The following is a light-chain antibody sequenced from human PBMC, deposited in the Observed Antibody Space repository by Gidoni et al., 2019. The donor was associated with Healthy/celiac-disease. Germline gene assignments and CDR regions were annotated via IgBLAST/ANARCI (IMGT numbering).Light chain of an antibody. J-gene: IGKJ1*01. V-gene: IGKV3-15*01. CDR1: QSVGSN. Sequence: IVMTQSPATLSVSPGERATLSCGASQSVGSNLAWYQHKPGQAPRLLISGASTRATGVPARFSGSGSGTEFTLTINGLQSEDFAVYYCQQYSGGPPLTFGQGTKVDLK. CDR2: GAS. CDR3: QQYSGGPPLT.